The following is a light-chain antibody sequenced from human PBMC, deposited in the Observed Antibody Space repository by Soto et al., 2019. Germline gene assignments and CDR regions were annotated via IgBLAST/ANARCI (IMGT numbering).Light chain of an antibody. V-gene: IGKV1-9*01. CDR1: QGIASH. Sequence: DIQLTQSPSFLSASVGDRVTITCRASQGIASHLAWYQQTPGKAPKFLIYAGSSLESGVPSRLSGSGFGTEVTLTISSLQPEDFATYYCQQVNTFPHTFGQGTKLEIK. CDR3: QQVNTFPHT. J-gene: IGKJ2*01. CDR2: AGS.